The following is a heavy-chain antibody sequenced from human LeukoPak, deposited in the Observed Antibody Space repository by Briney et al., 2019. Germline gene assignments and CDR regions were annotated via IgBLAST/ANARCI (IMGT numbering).Heavy chain of an antibody. CDR2: IYPNASDT. Sequence: GASLKISCKGSGYSFANYWIGWVRQVPGKGLEWMGIIYPNASDTRYSPSFRGQVTISADKSIATAYLRWNSLKASDTAMYYCALSSGAYDSAGYFDYWGQGTLVTVSS. CDR1: GYSFANYW. D-gene: IGHD3-22*01. CDR3: ALSSGAYDSAGYFDY. J-gene: IGHJ4*02. V-gene: IGHV5-51*01.